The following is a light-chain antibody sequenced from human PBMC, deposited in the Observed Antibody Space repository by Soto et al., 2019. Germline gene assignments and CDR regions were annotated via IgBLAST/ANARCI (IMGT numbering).Light chain of an antibody. CDR2: GAS. V-gene: IGKV3-20*01. J-gene: IGKJ1*01. Sequence: DIVLTQSPGTLSLSPGESATLSCRASQRISSSYLSWYQQRPGQAPRLLIYGASSRATGIPDRFSGSGSGTEFTITNSRLEHEDFAVLYCQQHGNSLPRTFGHGTNVEIK. CDR1: QRISSSY. CDR3: QQHGNSLPRT.